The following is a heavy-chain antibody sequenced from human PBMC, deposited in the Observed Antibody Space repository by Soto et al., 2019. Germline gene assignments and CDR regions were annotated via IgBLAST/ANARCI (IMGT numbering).Heavy chain of an antibody. D-gene: IGHD6-19*01. J-gene: IGHJ6*02. CDR3: AKGGIAVAGNKFYYYYCMDV. Sequence: GGSLRLSCAASGFTFSSYAMSWVRQAPGKRLEWASAISGSGGSTYYADTVKGRFTISRDHYKNTLYLQMNSRRAEDTAVYYCAKGGIAVAGNKFYYYYCMDVWGQGNTITVAS. CDR2: ISGSGGST. CDR1: GFTFSSYA. V-gene: IGHV3-23*01.